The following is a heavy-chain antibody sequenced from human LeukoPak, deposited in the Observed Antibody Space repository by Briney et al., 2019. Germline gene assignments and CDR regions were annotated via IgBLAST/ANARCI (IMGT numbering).Heavy chain of an antibody. D-gene: IGHD3-16*02. CDR2: IFTSGIISGNT. J-gene: IGHJ4*02. V-gene: IGHV4-4*07. Sequence: PSETLSLTCTVSGGSTSSYYWSWIRQPPGKGLEWIGRIFTSGIISGNTNYNPSLESRVTMSVDASKDQFSLKLTSVTAADTAVYYCARDRGIMTTFGGVIAKGAHYWGQGILVTVSS. CDR3: ARDRGIMTTFGGVIAKGAHY. CDR1: GGSTSSYY.